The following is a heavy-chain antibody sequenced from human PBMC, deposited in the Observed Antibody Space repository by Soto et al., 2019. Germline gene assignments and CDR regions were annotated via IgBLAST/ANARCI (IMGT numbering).Heavy chain of an antibody. J-gene: IGHJ4*02. CDR3: ARAGLTTLELATTF. V-gene: IGHV1-2*02. Sequence: ASLKVCFKASGYSFTGSYMHWVRQAPGQGLEWMGWINANSGGTKYAQKSQGRVTMTRDTSISTAYMELSRLTSDDTAVYYCARAGLTTLELATTFWGQGTPVTVSS. D-gene: IGHD1-1*01. CDR1: GYSFTGSY. CDR2: INANSGGT.